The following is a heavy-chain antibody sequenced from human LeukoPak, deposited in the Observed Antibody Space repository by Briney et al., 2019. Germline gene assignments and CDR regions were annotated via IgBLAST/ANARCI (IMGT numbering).Heavy chain of an antibody. D-gene: IGHD2-21*01. Sequence: GGSLRLSCAASGFIFSHYAMHWVRQAPGKELEFVSAISYNGDGTYYADSVKGRFTISRDNSKNTLYLQMNSLRVEDAAVYYCARAPVTSCRGAYCYPFDYWGQGTLVTVSS. CDR3: ARAPVTSCRGAYCYPFDY. CDR2: ISYNGDGT. CDR1: GFIFSHYA. J-gene: IGHJ4*02. V-gene: IGHV3-64*02.